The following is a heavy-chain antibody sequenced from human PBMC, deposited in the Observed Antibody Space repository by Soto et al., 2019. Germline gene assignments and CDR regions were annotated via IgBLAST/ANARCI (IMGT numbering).Heavy chain of an antibody. CDR2: ISGSGGST. J-gene: IGHJ6*02. Sequence: LRLSCAASGFTFSSYAMSWVRQAPGKGLEWVSAISGSGGSTYYADSVKGRFTISRDNSKNTLYLQMNSLRAEDTAVYYCAKDRTTIFGVVNYGMDVWGQGTTVTVSS. CDR3: AKDRTTIFGVVNYGMDV. CDR1: GFTFSSYA. V-gene: IGHV3-23*01. D-gene: IGHD3-3*01.